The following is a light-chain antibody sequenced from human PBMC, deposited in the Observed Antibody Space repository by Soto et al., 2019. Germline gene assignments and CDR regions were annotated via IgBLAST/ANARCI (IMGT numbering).Light chain of an antibody. V-gene: IGKV1D-16*01. CDR1: RDISTW. J-gene: IGKJ1*01. CDR3: QQYNSYSPWT. CDR2: AAS. Sequence: DIQMTQSPSSVSASVGDRVTITCRASRDISTWLAWYQQKPGKAPKLLIYAASSLQSGVPSRFSGSGSGTDFTLTISSLQPDDFATYYCQQYNSYSPWTFGQGTKVDIK.